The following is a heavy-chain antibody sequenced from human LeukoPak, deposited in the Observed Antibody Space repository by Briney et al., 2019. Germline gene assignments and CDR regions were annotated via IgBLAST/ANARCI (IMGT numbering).Heavy chain of an antibody. CDR3: ARDPSGDYYFDY. CDR2: ISHDGSNK. D-gene: IGHD4-17*01. J-gene: IGHJ4*02. Sequence: GRSLRLSCAASGFTFSSYAMHWVRQAPGKGLEWVAVISHDGSNKYYADSVKGRFTISRDNSKSMLYLQMGSLRPDDTAVYYCARDPSGDYYFDYWGQGTLVTVSS. V-gene: IGHV3-30*04. CDR1: GFTFSSYA.